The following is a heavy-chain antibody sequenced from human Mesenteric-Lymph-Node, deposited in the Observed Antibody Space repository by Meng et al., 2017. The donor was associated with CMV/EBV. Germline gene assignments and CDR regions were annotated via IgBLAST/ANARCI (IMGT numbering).Heavy chain of an antibody. V-gene: IGHV5-10-1*01. CDR1: GYSFTSYW. CDR3: ARLMAVVPAAIDY. D-gene: IGHD2-2*01. CDR2: IDPSDSYT. Sequence: KGSGYSFTSYWISWVRQMPGKGLEWMGRIDPSDSYTNYSPSFQGHVTISADKSISTAYLQWSSLKASDTAMYYCARLMAVVPAAIDYWGQGTLVTVSS. J-gene: IGHJ4*02.